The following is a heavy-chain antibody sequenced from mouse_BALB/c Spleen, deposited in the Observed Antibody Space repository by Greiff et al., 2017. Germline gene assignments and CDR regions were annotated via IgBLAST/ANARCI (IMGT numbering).Heavy chain of an antibody. CDR3: ARSNVNGYFDD. Sequence: EVKLMESGGGLVQPGGSRKLSCAASGFTFSSFGMHWVRQAPENGLEWVAYISSGSSTIYYADTVKGRFTITRDNPKNTQFLQMNSLRSEDTAMYYCARSNVNGYFDDWGQGTTVTVSS. CDR1: GFTFSSFG. J-gene: IGHJ2*01. V-gene: IGHV5-17*02. CDR2: ISSGSSTI.